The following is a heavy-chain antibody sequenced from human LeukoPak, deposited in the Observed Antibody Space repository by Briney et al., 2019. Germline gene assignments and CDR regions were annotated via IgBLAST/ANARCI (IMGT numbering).Heavy chain of an antibody. V-gene: IGHV3-30-3*01. CDR2: ISYDGSNK. Sequence: PGRSLRLSCAASGFTFSSYAMHWVRQAPGKGLEWVAVISYDGSNKYYADSVKGRFTISRDNSKNTLYLQMNSLRAEDTAVYYCAKDLSYGDYGAFFDYWGQGTLVTVSS. CDR1: GFTFSSYA. D-gene: IGHD4-17*01. J-gene: IGHJ4*02. CDR3: AKDLSYGDYGAFFDY.